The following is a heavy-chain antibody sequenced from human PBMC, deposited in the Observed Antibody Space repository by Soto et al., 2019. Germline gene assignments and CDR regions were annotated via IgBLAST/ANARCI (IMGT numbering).Heavy chain of an antibody. CDR1: GDSISSYY. D-gene: IGHD5-12*01. CDR3: ARGVATIGP. J-gene: IGHJ5*02. V-gene: IGHV4-59*01. CDR2: IYYSGST. Sequence: QVQLQESGPRLVKPSETLSLTCTVSGDSISSYYWTWIRQPPGKGLEWIGYIYYSGSTNYNPSLKSRVTISVDTSKNQFSLKLTSVTAADTAVYYCARGVATIGPWGQGPLVTVSS.